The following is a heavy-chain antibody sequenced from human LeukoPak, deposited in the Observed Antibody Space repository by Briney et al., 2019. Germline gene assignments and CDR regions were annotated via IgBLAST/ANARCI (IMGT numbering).Heavy chain of an antibody. D-gene: IGHD4-17*01. CDR2: INKDGSER. CDR1: GFTFSGYW. Sequence: AGGSLGLSCAASGFTFSGYWMSWVRQAPGKGLEWVANINKDGSERYNVDSVKGRFTISRDNANKSLYLQMNSLRAEDTSVYYCARESKGRSKIDYWGQGTLVTVSS. CDR3: ARESKGRSKIDY. J-gene: IGHJ4*02. V-gene: IGHV3-7*01.